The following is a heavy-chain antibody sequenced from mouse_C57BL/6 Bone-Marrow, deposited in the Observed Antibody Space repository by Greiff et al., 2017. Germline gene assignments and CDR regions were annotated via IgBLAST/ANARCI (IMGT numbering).Heavy chain of an antibody. J-gene: IGHJ4*01. V-gene: IGHV1-4*01. Sequence: QVQLQQSGAELARPGASVKMSCKASGYTFTSYTMHWVKQRPGQGLEWIGYINPSSGYTKYNQKFKDKATLTADKSSSTAYMQLSSLTSEDSAVEYCARVSDYDWYYAMDYWGQGTSVTVSS. CDR2: INPSSGYT. D-gene: IGHD2-4*01. CDR3: ARVSDYDWYYAMDY. CDR1: GYTFTSYT.